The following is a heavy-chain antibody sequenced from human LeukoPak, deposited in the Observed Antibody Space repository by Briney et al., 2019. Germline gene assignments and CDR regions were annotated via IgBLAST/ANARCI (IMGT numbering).Heavy chain of an antibody. CDR2: INAGNGNT. CDR1: GYTFTSYA. D-gene: IGHD3-10*01. J-gene: IGHJ6*03. CDR3: ARGGSYYYYYMDV. V-gene: IGHV1-3*03. Sequence: GASVKVSCKASGYTFTSYAMHWVRQAPGQRLEWMGWINAGNGNTKYSQEFQGRVTITRDTSASTAYMELSSLRSEDMAVYCCARGGSYYYYYMDVWGKGTTVTVSS.